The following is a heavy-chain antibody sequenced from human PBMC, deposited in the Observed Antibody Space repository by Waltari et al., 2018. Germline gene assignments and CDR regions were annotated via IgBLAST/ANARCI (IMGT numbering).Heavy chain of an antibody. J-gene: IGHJ4*02. D-gene: IGHD6-19*01. CDR3: TTPRYSSGWAFDY. Sequence: VQLVESGGGLIQKGRSLRISCTASGFTLGDYTITWVRQAPGKGLEWVGFIRSKAYGGTTEYAASVKGRFTISRDDSNSIAYLQMNSLKTEDTAVYYCTTPRYSSGWAFDYWGQGTLVTVSS. CDR2: IRSKAYGGTT. CDR1: GFTLGDYT. V-gene: IGHV3-49*04.